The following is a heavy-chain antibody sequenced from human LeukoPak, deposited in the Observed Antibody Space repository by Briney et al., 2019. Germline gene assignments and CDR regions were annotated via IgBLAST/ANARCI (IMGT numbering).Heavy chain of an antibody. CDR2: IIPIFGTA. CDR1: GGTFSSYA. J-gene: IGHJ6*03. D-gene: IGHD2-2*01. CDR3: ARSAAAMVMDYYYYYMDV. Sequence: SVKVSCKASGGTFSSYAISWVRQAPGQGLEWMGRIIPIFGTANYAQKFQGRVTITTDESTSTAYMELSSLRSEDTAVYYCARSAAAMVMDYYYYYMDVWGKGTTVTVSS. V-gene: IGHV1-69*05.